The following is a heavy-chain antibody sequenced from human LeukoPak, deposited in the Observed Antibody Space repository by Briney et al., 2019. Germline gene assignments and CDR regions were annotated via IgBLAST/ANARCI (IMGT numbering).Heavy chain of an antibody. CDR3: AKDLAVAGTNYFDY. CDR2: IYSSGST. CDR1: GASMTTYY. J-gene: IGHJ4*02. D-gene: IGHD6-19*01. V-gene: IGHV4-59*01. Sequence: SETLSLTCTVSGASMTTYYWSWIRQPPGKGLEWVAYIYSSGSTNYNPSLKNRLTISIDTSKKQFSLKMSSVTAADTALYYCAKDLAVAGTNYFDYWGQGTLVTVS.